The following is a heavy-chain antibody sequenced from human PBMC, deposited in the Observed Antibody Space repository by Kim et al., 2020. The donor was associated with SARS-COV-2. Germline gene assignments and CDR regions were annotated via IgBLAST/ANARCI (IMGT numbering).Heavy chain of an antibody. V-gene: IGHV3-48*01. CDR3: ARSIKGFDY. D-gene: IGHD3-10*01. Sequence: MNDADSVKGRFNHSRDNVKNSLYLEMDSLRAEDTAVYFCARSIKGFDYCGQGTLVTVSS. J-gene: IGHJ4*02. CDR2: M.